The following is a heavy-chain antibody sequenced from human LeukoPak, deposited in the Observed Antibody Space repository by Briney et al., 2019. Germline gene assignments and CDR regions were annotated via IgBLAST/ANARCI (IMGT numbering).Heavy chain of an antibody. CDR1: GDSVPGSGVG. J-gene: IGHJ4*02. D-gene: IGHD1-7*01. V-gene: IGHV6-1*01. CDR2: IYYWSRLYY. Sequence: SQTLSLTCAISGDSVPGSGVGWHWIRQSPSRGLEWLGKIYYWSRLYYDYAISVKSRIAINPHTSTNQSSMQLDSVTPHDTAVYYCARPKNYAFDYWGPGALVTVSS. CDR3: ARPKNYAFDY.